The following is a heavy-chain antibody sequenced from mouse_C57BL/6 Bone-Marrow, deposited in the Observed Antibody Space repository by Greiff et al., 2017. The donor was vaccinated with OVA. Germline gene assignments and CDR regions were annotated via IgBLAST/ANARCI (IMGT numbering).Heavy chain of an antibody. J-gene: IGHJ3*01. CDR2: IRLKSDNYAT. V-gene: IGHV6-3*01. CDR1: GFTFSNYW. Sequence: EVKLQESGGGLVQPGGSMKLSCVASGFTFSNYWMNWVRQSPEKGLEWVAQIRLKSDNYATHYAESVKGRFTISRDDSKSSVYLQMNDLRAEDTGIYHCTERGDGPGGFAYWGQGTLVTVSA. D-gene: IGHD2-3*01. CDR3: TERGDGPGGFAY.